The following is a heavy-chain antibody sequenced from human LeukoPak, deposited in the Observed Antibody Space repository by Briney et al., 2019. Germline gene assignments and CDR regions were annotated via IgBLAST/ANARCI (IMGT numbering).Heavy chain of an antibody. V-gene: IGHV4-59*01. CDR3: ARVERQWPTFKYYFQY. CDR2: IYYSGRT. D-gene: IGHD6-19*01. CDR1: GGAFGTFY. Sequence: PSKTLSLTCTVSGGAFGTFYWSWIRQPPGKGLDWIGDIYYSGRTNSNSSLKSRLTISVDTSNSQFSLKLRSVTAADTAVYYCARVERQWPTFKYYFQYWGQGTMVTVSS. J-gene: IGHJ4*02.